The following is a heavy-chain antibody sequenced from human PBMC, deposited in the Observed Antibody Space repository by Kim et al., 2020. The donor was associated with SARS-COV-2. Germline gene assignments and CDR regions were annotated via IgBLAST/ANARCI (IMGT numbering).Heavy chain of an antibody. CDR2: INPSGGST. Sequence: ASVKVSCKASGYRFTSYFMHWVRQAPGQGLEWMGIINPSGGSTTYAQQYQGRVTMTRDTSTRTVYMDLSSLRSEDTAGYYCARDLTRGATVKDLYYNHGMDVWGQGTTVTVSS. CDR1: GYRFTSYF. CDR3: ARDLTRGATVKDLYYNHGMDV. V-gene: IGHV1-46*01. D-gene: IGHD4-17*01. J-gene: IGHJ6*02.